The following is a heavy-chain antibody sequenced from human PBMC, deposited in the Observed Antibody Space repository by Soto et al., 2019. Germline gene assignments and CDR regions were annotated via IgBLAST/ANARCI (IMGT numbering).Heavy chain of an antibody. CDR2: FDPEDGET. CDR3: ATELGYCSGGSCYSGGAFDI. Sequence: ASVKVSCNVSGYTLTELSMHWVRQAPGKGLEWMGGFDPEDGETIYAQKFQGRVTMTEDTSTDTAYMELSSLRSEDTAVYYCATELGYCSGGSCYSGGAFDIWGQGTMVTVSS. J-gene: IGHJ3*02. V-gene: IGHV1-24*01. D-gene: IGHD2-15*01. CDR1: GYTLTELS.